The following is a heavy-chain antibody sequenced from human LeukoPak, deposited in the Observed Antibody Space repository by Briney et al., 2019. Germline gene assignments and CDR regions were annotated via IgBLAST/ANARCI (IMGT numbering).Heavy chain of an antibody. CDR3: AREGGTIVVVPAANFLDWFDP. J-gene: IGHJ5*02. Sequence: ASVKVSCKASGYTFTGYYMHWVRQAPGQGLEWMGWINPNSGGTNYAQKFQGRVTMTRDTSIITAYMELSRLRSDDTAVYYCAREGGTIVVVPAANFLDWFDPWGQGTLVTVSS. V-gene: IGHV1-2*02. CDR2: INPNSGGT. CDR1: GYTFTGYY. D-gene: IGHD2-2*01.